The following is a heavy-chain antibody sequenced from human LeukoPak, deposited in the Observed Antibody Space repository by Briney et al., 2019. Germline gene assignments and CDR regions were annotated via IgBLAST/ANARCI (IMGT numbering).Heavy chain of an antibody. D-gene: IGHD3-9*01. CDR2: INHSGST. CDR3: VRGGAYYDILTGTRQDLDY. V-gene: IGHV4-34*01. J-gene: IGHJ4*02. CDR1: GGSFSGYY. Sequence: SETLSLTCAVYGGSFSGYYWSWIRQPPGKGLEWIGEINHSGSTNCNPSLKSRVTISVDTSKNQFSLKLSSVTAADTAVYYCVRGGAYYDILTGTRQDLDYWGQGTLVTVSS.